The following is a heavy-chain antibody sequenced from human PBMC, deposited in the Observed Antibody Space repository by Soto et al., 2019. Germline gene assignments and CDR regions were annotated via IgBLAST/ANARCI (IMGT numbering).Heavy chain of an antibody. Sequence: GGSLRLSCAASGFTFSSYGMHWVRQAPGKGLEWVAVIWYDGSNKYYGDSMKGRFTISRDNAKNSLYLEMNSLRAEDTAVYYCARESEDLTSNFDYWGQGTLVTVSS. CDR2: IWYDGSNK. V-gene: IGHV3-33*01. CDR1: GFTFSSYG. J-gene: IGHJ4*02. CDR3: ARESEDLTSNFDY.